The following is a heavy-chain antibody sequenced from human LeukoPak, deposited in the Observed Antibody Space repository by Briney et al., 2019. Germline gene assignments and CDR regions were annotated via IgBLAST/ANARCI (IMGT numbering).Heavy chain of an antibody. CDR3: ARTGMTYYYDSSGYYYDY. J-gene: IGHJ4*02. V-gene: IGHV1-8*01. CDR1: GYTFTSYD. CDR2: MNPNSGNT. Sequence: ASVKVSCKASGYTFTSYDINWVRQATGQGLEWIGWMNPNSGNTGYAQKFQGRVTMTRNTSISTAYMELSSLRSEDTAVYYCARTGMTYYYDSSGYYYDYWGQGTLVTVSS. D-gene: IGHD3-22*01.